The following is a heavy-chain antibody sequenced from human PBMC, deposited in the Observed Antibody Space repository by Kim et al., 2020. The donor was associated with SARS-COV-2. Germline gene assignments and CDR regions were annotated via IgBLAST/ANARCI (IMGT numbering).Heavy chain of an antibody. Sequence: GGSLRLSCAASGFTFSSYAMSWVRQAPGKGLEWVSAISGSGGSTYYADSVKGRFTISRDNSKNTLYLQMNSLRAEDTAVYYCAKDRDSSSWYGGFNWFDPWGQGTLVTVSS. CDR3: AKDRDSSSWYGGFNWFDP. CDR2: ISGSGGST. J-gene: IGHJ5*02. CDR1: GFTFSSYA. V-gene: IGHV3-23*01. D-gene: IGHD6-13*01.